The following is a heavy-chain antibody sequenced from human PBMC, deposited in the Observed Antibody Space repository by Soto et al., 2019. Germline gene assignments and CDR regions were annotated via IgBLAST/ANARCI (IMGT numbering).Heavy chain of an antibody. CDR3: ARYVDIVATVPGYYYYGMDV. Sequence: SQTLSLPCAISGDSVSSNSAAWNWIRQSPSRGLEWLGRTYYRSKWYNDYAVSVKSRITINPDTSKNQFSLQLNSVTPEDTAVYYCARYVDIVATVPGYYYYGMDVWGQGTTGTVS. J-gene: IGHJ6*02. CDR1: GDSVSSNSAA. V-gene: IGHV6-1*01. CDR2: TYYRSKWYN. D-gene: IGHD5-12*01.